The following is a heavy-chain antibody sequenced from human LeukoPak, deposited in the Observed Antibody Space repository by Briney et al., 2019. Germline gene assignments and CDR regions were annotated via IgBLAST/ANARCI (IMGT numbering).Heavy chain of an antibody. V-gene: IGHV1-18*01. CDR2: ISVYNGNT. D-gene: IGHD3-16*02. CDR3: ARVSMGLSLNGFDY. J-gene: IGHJ4*02. Sequence: ASVKVSCKASGYTFNNYGITWVRQAPGQGLEWMGWISVYNGNTNYAQKLQGRLTMTTDTSTSTAYMELRSLRSDDTAVYYCARVSMGLSLNGFDYWGQGTLVTVSS. CDR1: GYTFNNYG.